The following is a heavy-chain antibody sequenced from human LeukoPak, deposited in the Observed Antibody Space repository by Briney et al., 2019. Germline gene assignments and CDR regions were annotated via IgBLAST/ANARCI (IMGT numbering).Heavy chain of an antibody. J-gene: IGHJ6*02. CDR3: AREGHYGSGSSYGMDV. D-gene: IGHD3-10*01. V-gene: IGHV1-2*02. CDR2: INPNSGGT. CDR1: GYTFTGYY. Sequence: ASVKVSCMASGYTFTGYYMHWVRQAPGQGLEWMGWINPNSGGTNYAQKFQGRVTMTRDTSISTAYMELSRLRSDDTAVYYCAREGHYGSGSSYGMDVWGQGTTVTVSS.